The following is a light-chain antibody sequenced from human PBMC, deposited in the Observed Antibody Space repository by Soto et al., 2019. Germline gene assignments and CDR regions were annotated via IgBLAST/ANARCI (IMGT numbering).Light chain of an antibody. V-gene: IGKV3-11*01. J-gene: IGKJ2*01. CDR3: QQRSNWPGA. CDR1: QSVGSS. CDR2: AAS. Sequence: ETIVTQSPATLSLSPGEGATLSCRASQSVGSSLAWYQQKPGQPPRLLIYAASIRATGIPARFSGSGSGTDFTLTISSLEPEDFAIYYCQQRSNWPGAFGQGTKLEIK.